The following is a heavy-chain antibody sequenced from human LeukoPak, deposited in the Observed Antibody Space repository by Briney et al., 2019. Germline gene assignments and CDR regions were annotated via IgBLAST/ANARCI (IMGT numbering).Heavy chain of an antibody. Sequence: SETLSLTCTVSGGSVSSSSYYWGWIRQPPGKGLEWIGSIYYSGSTYYNPSLKSRVTISVDTSKNQFSLKLSSVTAADTAVYXXXXXXXXXXXXXXXXSYSWFDPWGQGTLATVSS. CDR2: IYYSGST. D-gene: IGHD4-4*01. V-gene: IGHV4-39*01. J-gene: IGHJ5*02. CDR3: XXXXXXXXXXXXXXSYSWFDP. CDR1: GGSVSSSSYY.